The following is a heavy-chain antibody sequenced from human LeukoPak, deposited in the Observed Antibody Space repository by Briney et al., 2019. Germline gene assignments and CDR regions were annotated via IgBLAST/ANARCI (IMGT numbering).Heavy chain of an antibody. CDR1: GGSISSGVYY. CDR3: ASYYDSSGLYHFDY. D-gene: IGHD3-22*01. J-gene: IGHJ4*02. CDR2: IYYRGST. Sequence: SQTLSLTCTVSGGSISSGVYYWSWIRQPPGKGLEWIGYIYYRGSTYYNPSLKSRLTISVDTSKNQFSLKLSSVTAADTVVYYCASYYDSSGLYHFDYWGQGTLVTVSS. V-gene: IGHV4-30-4*01.